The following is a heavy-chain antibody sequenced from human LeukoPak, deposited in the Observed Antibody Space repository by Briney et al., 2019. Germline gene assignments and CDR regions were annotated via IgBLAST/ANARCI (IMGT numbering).Heavy chain of an antibody. CDR2: ISSSGDT. CDR3: VRALYNSGQFDP. CDR1: GFPFRKFD. J-gene: IGHJ5*02. D-gene: IGHD5-12*01. Sequence: GGSLRLSCAAFGFPFRKFDMHWVRQATGKGLEWVSGISSSGDTFYQDSVKGRFTISRENGENSLFLQLNSLRTGDTAVYYGVRALYNSGQFDPWGQGTLVTVSS. V-gene: IGHV3-13*04.